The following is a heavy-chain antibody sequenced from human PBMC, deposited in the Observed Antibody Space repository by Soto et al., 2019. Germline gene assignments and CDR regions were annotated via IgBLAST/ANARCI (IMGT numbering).Heavy chain of an antibody. CDR2: MSHSGGT. CDR1: GGFGSSGSYY. V-gene: IGHV4-34*01. CDR3: ARVERGTATTVVDAFDI. D-gene: IGHD1-1*01. J-gene: IGHJ3*02. Sequence: QVQLQQWGAGLLKPSETLSLTCAVYGGFGSSGSYYWSWIRQPPGKGLEWIGEMSHSGGTHFNPSLKSRVTISVDTSKNQFSLKMSSVTAADTALYYCARVERGTATTVVDAFDIWGRGTMVTVSS.